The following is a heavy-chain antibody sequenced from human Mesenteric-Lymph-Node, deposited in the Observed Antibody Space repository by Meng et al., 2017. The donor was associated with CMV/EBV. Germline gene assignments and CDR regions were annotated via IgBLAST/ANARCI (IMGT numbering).Heavy chain of an antibody. Sequence: GSLRLSCGVYGGSFSGNFWSWIRQPPGKGLEWIGEINQSGITKYHPSLKSRGTISVDTSKNQFSLKLSSVTAADTAVYYCARGRGHDYWGQGTLVTVSS. CDR1: GGSFSGNF. D-gene: IGHD2-15*01. CDR3: ARGRGHDY. CDR2: INQSGIT. J-gene: IGHJ4*02. V-gene: IGHV4-34*01.